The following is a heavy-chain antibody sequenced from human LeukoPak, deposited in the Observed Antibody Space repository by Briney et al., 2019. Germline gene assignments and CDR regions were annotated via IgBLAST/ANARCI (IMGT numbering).Heavy chain of an antibody. CDR1: GGSISSSGYY. CDR2: IYYSGSI. D-gene: IGHD3-9*01. J-gene: IGHJ4*02. V-gene: IGHV4-39*01. Sequence: SETLSLTCTVSGGSISSSGYYWGWIRQPPGKGLEFIANIYYSGSIYYNPSLKSRVTKSIDTSKNQFSLKLSSVTAADTAVYYCARHVWLQPFDYWGQGTLVTVSS. CDR3: ARHVWLQPFDY.